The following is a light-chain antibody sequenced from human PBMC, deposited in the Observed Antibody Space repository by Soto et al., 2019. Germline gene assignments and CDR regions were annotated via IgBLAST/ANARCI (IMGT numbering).Light chain of an antibody. V-gene: IGKV1-5*01. CDR3: QQYGNYYT. Sequence: DIQMTQSPSTLSAYVGDRVTITCRASQSISTWLAWYQQKPGKAPKLLIYDASSLESGVPSRFSGSGSGTEFTLTITSLQPDYFATYYCQQYGNYYTFGQGTNLEIK. CDR2: DAS. J-gene: IGKJ2*01. CDR1: QSISTW.